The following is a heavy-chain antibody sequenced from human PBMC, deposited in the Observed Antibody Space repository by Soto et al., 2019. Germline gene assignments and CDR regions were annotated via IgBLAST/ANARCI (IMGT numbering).Heavy chain of an antibody. CDR3: ARGRSYGYFSNWFDP. CDR1: GGTLSGNY. V-gene: IGHV4-34*01. D-gene: IGHD3-16*01. CDR2: INHSRST. Sequence: QVQLQQWGAGLLKPSETLSLTCAVYGGTLSGNYWRWIRQPPGKGLEWMGEINHSRSTNYNPSLNRRVTISVNTSKNQFSLDLSSVTAADTAVYFCARGRSYGYFSNWFDPWGQGDLVTVSS. J-gene: IGHJ5*02.